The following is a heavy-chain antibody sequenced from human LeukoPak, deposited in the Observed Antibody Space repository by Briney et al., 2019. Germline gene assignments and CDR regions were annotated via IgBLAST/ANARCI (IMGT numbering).Heavy chain of an antibody. CDR2: VYYGGSI. Sequence: SETLSLTCTVSCGSISTSLYYWLWIRQSPGKGLEWISSVYYGGSIYYNHSLKSRATMAVDMSKNQFSLKLRSVTAADTAVYYCARLYGDYAWGQGTLVTVSS. D-gene: IGHD4-17*01. CDR1: CGSISTSLYY. V-gene: IGHV4-39*01. J-gene: IGHJ5*02. CDR3: ARLYGDYA.